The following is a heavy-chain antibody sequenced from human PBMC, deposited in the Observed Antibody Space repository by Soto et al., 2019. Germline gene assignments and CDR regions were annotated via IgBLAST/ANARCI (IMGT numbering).Heavy chain of an antibody. CDR1: GFTFSNYG. CDR2: TSYDGSIR. D-gene: IGHD2-21*02. V-gene: IGHV3-30*18. CDR3: AKDRLAYCGGDCYWVDY. J-gene: IGHJ4*02. Sequence: QVQLVESGGGVVQPGRSLRLYCAASGFTFSNYGMHWVRQAPGKGLEWVAVTSYDGSIRYYAGSVKGRFTISRDNSKNTLYLQINSLRTEDTAVYYCAKDRLAYCGGDCYWVDYWGQGTLLTVSS.